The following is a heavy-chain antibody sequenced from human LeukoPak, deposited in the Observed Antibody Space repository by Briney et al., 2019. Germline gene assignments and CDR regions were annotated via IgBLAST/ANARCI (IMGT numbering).Heavy chain of an antibody. CDR1: GFTFNIYS. V-gene: IGHV3-21*01. J-gene: IGHJ4*02. Sequence: GGSLRLSCAASGFTFNIYSMNWVRQAPGKGLEWVSSISSTSSHKYYADSVKGRFTVSRDNAKNSLCLQMTSLRAEDTAVYYCAREFADSWGQGTLVIVSS. CDR2: ISSTSSHK. CDR3: AREFADS.